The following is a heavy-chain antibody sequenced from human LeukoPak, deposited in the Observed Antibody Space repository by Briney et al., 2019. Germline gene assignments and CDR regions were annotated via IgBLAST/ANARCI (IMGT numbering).Heavy chain of an antibody. Sequence: NPSETLSLTCTVSGGSISNYYWSWIRQPPGKGLEWIGYIYYSGSTNYNPPFKSRVTISVDTSKNQFSLKLNSVTAADTAVYYCARHTTEKYNWFDRWGQGTLVTVSS. CDR1: GGSISNYY. V-gene: IGHV4-59*08. CDR2: IYYSGST. CDR3: ARHTTEKYNWFDR. J-gene: IGHJ5*02. D-gene: IGHD1-14*01.